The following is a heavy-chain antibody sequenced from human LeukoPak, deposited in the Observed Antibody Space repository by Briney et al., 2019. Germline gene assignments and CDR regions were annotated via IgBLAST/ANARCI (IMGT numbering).Heavy chain of an antibody. J-gene: IGHJ4*02. Sequence: GGSLRLSCAASGFIFSDYYMSWIRQAPGKRLEWVSYISSSGSTIYYADSVKGRFTISRDNAKNSLYLQMNSLRAEDTAVYYCARGGTSYYYDSSGYYDYWGQGTLVTVSS. CDR3: ARGGTSYYYDSSGYYDY. CDR1: GFIFSDYY. V-gene: IGHV3-11*04. CDR2: ISSSGSTI. D-gene: IGHD3-22*01.